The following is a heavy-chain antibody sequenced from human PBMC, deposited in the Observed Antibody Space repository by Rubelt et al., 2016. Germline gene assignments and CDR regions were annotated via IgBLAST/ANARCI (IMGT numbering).Heavy chain of an antibody. Sequence: EVQLVESGGGSVQPGGSLRLSCAASGFTVSSNYMSWVRQAPGKGLEWVSVIYSGGSKDYADSVKGRFTISRGNSKSTLYLQMNSLGAEDTAVYYCARNWGFDYWGQGTLVTVSS. D-gene: IGHD7-27*01. J-gene: IGHJ4*02. V-gene: IGHV3-66*01. CDR3: ARNWGFDY. CDR1: GFTVSSNY. CDR2: IYSGGSK.